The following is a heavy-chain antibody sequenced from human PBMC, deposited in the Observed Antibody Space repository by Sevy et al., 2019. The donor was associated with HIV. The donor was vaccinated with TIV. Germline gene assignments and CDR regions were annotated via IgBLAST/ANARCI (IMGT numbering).Heavy chain of an antibody. D-gene: IGHD3-3*01. CDR2: FDPEDGER. Sequence: ASVKVSCKLSGYTLTQLCMHWVRQAPGEGLEWLGCFDPEDGERIYAQKFQGRFTMTEETSTDTAYMELSSLRSEDTAIYYCATGREYYEGNSGYFDYWGQGTLVTVSS. CDR1: GYTLTQLC. V-gene: IGHV1-24*01. J-gene: IGHJ4*02. CDR3: ATGREYYEGNSGYFDY.